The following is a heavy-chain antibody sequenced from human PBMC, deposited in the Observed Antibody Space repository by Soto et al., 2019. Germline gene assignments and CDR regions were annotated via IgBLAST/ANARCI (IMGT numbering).Heavy chain of an antibody. D-gene: IGHD1-26*01. CDR1: GGSISSSSYY. CDR2: IYYSGTTT. Sequence: SETLSLTCTVSGGSISSSSYYWGWIRQPPGKGLEWMGYIYYSGTTTNYNPSLKSRVTLPVDTSKNQFSLKLSSVTAADTAVYYCARLGGSYAVPHFDSWGQGTLVTVSS. J-gene: IGHJ4*02. V-gene: IGHV4-61*05. CDR3: ARLGGSYAVPHFDS.